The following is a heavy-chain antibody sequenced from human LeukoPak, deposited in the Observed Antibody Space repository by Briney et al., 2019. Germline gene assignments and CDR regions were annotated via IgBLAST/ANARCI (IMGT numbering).Heavy chain of an antibody. D-gene: IGHD2-15*01. V-gene: IGHV3-30-3*01. CDR3: ASEVVVVAATDY. CDR2: ISYDGSNK. Sequence: PGGSLRLSCAASGFTFSSYAMHWVRQAPGKGLEWVAVISYDGSNKYYADSVKGRFTTSRDNSKNTLYLQMNSLRAEDTAVYYCASEVVVVAATDYWGQGTLVTVSS. CDR1: GFTFSSYA. J-gene: IGHJ4*02.